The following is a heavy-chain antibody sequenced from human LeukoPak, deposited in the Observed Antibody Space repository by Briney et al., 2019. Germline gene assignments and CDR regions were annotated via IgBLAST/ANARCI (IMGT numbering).Heavy chain of an antibody. CDR1: GYTFTSYG. Sequence: ASVKVSCKASGYTFTSYGISWVRQAPGQGLEWMGRIIPILGIANYAQKFQGRVTITADKSTSTAYMELSSLRSEDTAVYYCASPLDGFDAFDIWGQGTMVTVSS. D-gene: IGHD3-10*01. CDR2: IIPILGIA. V-gene: IGHV1-69*04. J-gene: IGHJ3*02. CDR3: ASPLDGFDAFDI.